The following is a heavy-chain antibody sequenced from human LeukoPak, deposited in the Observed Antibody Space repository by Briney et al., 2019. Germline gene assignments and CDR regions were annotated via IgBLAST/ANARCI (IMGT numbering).Heavy chain of an antibody. J-gene: IGHJ3*02. CDR3: ARENTGYSSGWTSFDI. V-gene: IGHV1-69*05. CDR2: IIPIFGTA. Sequence: SVKVSCKASGGTFISYAISGVRQAPGQGLEWMGGIIPIFGTANYAQKFQGRVTITTDESTSTAYMELSSLRSEDTAVYYCARENTGYSSGWTSFDIWGQGTMVTVSS. D-gene: IGHD6-19*01. CDR1: GGTFISYA.